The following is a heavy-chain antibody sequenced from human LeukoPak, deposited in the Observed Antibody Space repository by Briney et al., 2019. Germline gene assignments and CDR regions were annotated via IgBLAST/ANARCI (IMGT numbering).Heavy chain of an antibody. V-gene: IGHV1-18*04. CDR2: ISAYNGNT. D-gene: IGHD6-19*01. CDR1: GYTFTSYY. CDR3: ARESSPGYSSGWSGGNDY. J-gene: IGHJ4*02. Sequence: ASVKVSCKASGYTFTSYYMHWVRQAPGQGLEWMGWISAYNGNTNYAQKLQGRVTMTTDTSTSTAYMELRSLRSDDTAVYYCARESSPGYSSGWSGGNDYWGQGTLVTVSS.